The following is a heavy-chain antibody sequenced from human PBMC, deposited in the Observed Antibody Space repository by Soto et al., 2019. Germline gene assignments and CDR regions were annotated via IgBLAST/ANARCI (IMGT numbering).Heavy chain of an antibody. D-gene: IGHD2-8*02. CDR3: ARGFSACTGSPPDF. Sequence: EMQLLESGGGLVQPGGSLRLSCAASGFTFSSFAMSWVRQAPGKGLDWVSAISGSGGSTYSADSVKGRFTISRDNSKNTLYLQMISLKAEDTAVYYCARGFSACTGSPPDFWGQGSLVTVPS. CDR1: GFTFSSFA. V-gene: IGHV3-23*01. J-gene: IGHJ4*02. CDR2: ISGSGGST.